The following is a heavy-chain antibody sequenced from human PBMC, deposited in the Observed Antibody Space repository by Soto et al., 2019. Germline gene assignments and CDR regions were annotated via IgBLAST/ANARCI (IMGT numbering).Heavy chain of an antibody. CDR1: GGTFSGYY. J-gene: IGHJ4*02. Sequence: SETLSLTCAASGGTFSGYYWSWIRQPPGKGLEWIGEINHSGSTNYNPSLKSRVTISVDTSKNQYSLKLSCVNAADTAVYYCARVVCTNGVCYNYFDYWGQGTLVTVSS. D-gene: IGHD2-8*01. V-gene: IGHV4-34*01. CDR2: INHSGST. CDR3: ARVVCTNGVCYNYFDY.